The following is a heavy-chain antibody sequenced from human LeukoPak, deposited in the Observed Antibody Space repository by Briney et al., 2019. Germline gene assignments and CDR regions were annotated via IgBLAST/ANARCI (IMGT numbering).Heavy chain of an antibody. J-gene: IGHJ6*02. V-gene: IGHV1-46*01. CDR1: GYTFTSYY. CDR3: ASYYDILTGPYGMDV. D-gene: IGHD3-9*01. Sequence: ASVKVSCKASGYTFTSYYMHWVRQAPGQGLEWMGIINPSGGSTSYAQKFQGRVTMTRDTSTSTVYMELSSLRSEDTAVYYCASYYDILTGPYGMDVWGQGTTVTVSS. CDR2: INPSGGST.